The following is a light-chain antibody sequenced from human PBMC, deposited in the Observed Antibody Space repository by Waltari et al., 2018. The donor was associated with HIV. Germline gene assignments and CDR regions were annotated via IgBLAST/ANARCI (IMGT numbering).Light chain of an antibody. V-gene: IGLV1-40*01. CDR1: SSPIAAGYD. CDR2: GNK. J-gene: IGLJ2*01. Sequence: QSMLTPPPPVSGAPGQRVTISCPGSSSPIAAGYDVPWYQQIPETAPKLLISGNKNRPSGVPDRFSASKSGTSASLTISGLQAEDESDYFCQSYDISLSASVVFGGGTRLTVL. CDR3: QSYDISLSASVV.